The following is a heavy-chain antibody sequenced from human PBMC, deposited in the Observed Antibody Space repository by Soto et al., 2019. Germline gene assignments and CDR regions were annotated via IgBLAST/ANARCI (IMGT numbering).Heavy chain of an antibody. CDR2: INPNSTSA. CDR3: ARDRDFWTGYEYYYYAMDV. Sequence: QVQLVQSGSEVKKPGASVKVSCKASGYSFISYYLHWVRQAPGQGLEWMGIINPNSTSASYAQKFQGRVTMTRDTSTSTVYMELSTLRSEDTAVYYCARDRDFWTGYEYYYYAMDVWGQGTTVTVSS. D-gene: IGHD3-3*01. V-gene: IGHV1-46*01. CDR1: GYSFISYY. J-gene: IGHJ6*02.